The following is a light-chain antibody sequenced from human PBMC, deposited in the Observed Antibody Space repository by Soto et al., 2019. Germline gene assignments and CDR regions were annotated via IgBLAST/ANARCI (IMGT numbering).Light chain of an antibody. V-gene: IGKV3-20*01. CDR3: QQYGSSPLFT. CDR2: GAS. CDR1: QSVSSGY. J-gene: IGKJ3*01. Sequence: EIVLTQSPGTLSLSPGERATLSCRASQSVSSGYLAWYQQKPGQAPRLLIYGASSRATGIPDRFSGSGSGTDFTLTISRLEPEDCAVYYCQQYGSSPLFTFGPGTKVDIK.